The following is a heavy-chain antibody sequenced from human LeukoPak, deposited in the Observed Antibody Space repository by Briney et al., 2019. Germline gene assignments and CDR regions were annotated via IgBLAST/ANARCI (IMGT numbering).Heavy chain of an antibody. J-gene: IGHJ4*02. D-gene: IGHD6-13*01. CDR3: AGSSSWYPHY. V-gene: IGHV4-59*01. CDR1: GGSISSYY. Sequence: PSETLFLTCTVSGGSISSYYWSWIRQPPGKGLEWIGYIYYSGSTNYNPSLKSRVTISVDTSKNQFSLNLSSVTAADTAVYYCAGSSSWYPHYWGQGTLVTVSS. CDR2: IYYSGST.